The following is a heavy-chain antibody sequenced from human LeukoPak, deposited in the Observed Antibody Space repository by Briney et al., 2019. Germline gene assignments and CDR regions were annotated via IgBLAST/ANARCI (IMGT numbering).Heavy chain of an antibody. D-gene: IGHD3-3*01. CDR2: INAGNGNA. J-gene: IGHJ4*02. Sequence: ASVKVSCKASGYTFTGYAMQWVRQAPGQRRGWMGWINAGNGNAKYSQKFQGRFTITRDTSAGTAYVDLSSLRSEDTAVYYCARGFWNRGTWGPYYFDYWGQGTLVTVSS. V-gene: IGHV1-3*01. CDR1: GYTFTGYA. CDR3: ARGFWNRGTWGPYYFDY.